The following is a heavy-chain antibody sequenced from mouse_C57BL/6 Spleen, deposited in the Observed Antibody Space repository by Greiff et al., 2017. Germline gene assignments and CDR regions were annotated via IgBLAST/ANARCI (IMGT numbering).Heavy chain of an antibody. CDR3: TLFTTVGGGAY. J-gene: IGHJ3*01. D-gene: IGHD1-1*01. Sequence: QVQLQQSGAELVRPGASVTLSCKASGYTFTDYEMHWVKQTPVHGLEWIGAIDPETGGTAYNQTFKGKAILTADNSSSTAYMELRSLTSEDSAVYYCTLFTTVGGGAYWGQGTLVTVSA. V-gene: IGHV1-15*01. CDR2: IDPETGGT. CDR1: GYTFTDYE.